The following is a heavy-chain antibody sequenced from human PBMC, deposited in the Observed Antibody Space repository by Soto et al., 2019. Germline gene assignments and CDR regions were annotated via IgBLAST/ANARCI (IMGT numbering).Heavy chain of an antibody. Sequence: QITLKESGPTLVKPTQTLTLTCTFSGFSLSTNGVGVGWIRQPPGKALEWLALIYWDDDKRYSPSLKSRLTITRATSQNQLVLTMTNMDLVDTATYYCAHRFGLPTWYSSGHHSECFQYWGQGTLVTVSS. CDR2: IYWDDDK. CDR3: AHRFGLPTWYSSGHHSECFQY. J-gene: IGHJ1*01. CDR1: GFSLSTNGVG. V-gene: IGHV2-5*02. D-gene: IGHD3-22*01.